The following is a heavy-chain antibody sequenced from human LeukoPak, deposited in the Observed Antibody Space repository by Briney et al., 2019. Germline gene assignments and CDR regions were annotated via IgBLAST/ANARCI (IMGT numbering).Heavy chain of an antibody. V-gene: IGHV4-38-2*01. CDR3: ARRGYGDYPGY. D-gene: IGHD4-17*01. CDR1: GYSISSGSY. CDR2: IYHSGST. J-gene: IGHJ4*02. Sequence: PSETLSLTCAVSGYSISSGSYWGWIRQPPGKGLEWIGSIYHSGSTYYNPSLKSRVTISVDTSKNQFSLKLSSVTAADTAVYYCARRGYGDYPGYWGQGTLVTVSS.